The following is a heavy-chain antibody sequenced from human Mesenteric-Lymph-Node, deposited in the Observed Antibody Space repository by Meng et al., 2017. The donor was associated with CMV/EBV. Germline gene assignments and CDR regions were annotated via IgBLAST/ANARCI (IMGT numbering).Heavy chain of an antibody. J-gene: IGHJ2*01. D-gene: IGHD2-2*01. CDR2: LNHSGST. Sequence: FTGYYLTWLRQPPGKGLAWIGELNHSGSTNSHPSLKSRVTISVDMSKNQFSLKLNSVTAADTAVYYCARDSIVVVPAAPAGIWYFDLWGRGTLVTVSS. CDR3: ARDSIVVVPAAPAGIWYFDL. V-gene: IGHV4-34*01. CDR1: FTGYY.